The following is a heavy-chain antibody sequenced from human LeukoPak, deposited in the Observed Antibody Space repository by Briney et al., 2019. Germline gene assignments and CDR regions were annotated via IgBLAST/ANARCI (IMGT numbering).Heavy chain of an antibody. D-gene: IGHD6-6*01. J-gene: IGHJ6*03. V-gene: IGHV3-33*06. CDR3: AKGSRSSGYNIRDYYYYMDV. CDR2: MWYDGSNK. CDR1: GFTFSSYG. Sequence: GGSLRLSCAASGFTFSSYGMHWVRQAPGKGLEWVAVMWYDGSNKYYADSVKGRFTISRDNSKNTLYLQMNSLRAEDTAVYYCAKGSRSSGYNIRDYYYYMDVWGKGTTVTVSS.